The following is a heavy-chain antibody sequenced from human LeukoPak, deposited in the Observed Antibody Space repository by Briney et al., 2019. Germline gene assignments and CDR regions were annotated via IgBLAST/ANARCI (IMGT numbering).Heavy chain of an antibody. Sequence: SETLSLTCAVYGGSFSGYYWSWIRQPPGKGLEWIGEINHSGSTNYNPSLKSRVTISVDTSKNQFSLKLSSVTAADTAVYYCARVKGYYGSGSYSLDHWGQGTLVTVSS. D-gene: IGHD3-10*01. CDR2: INHSGST. CDR1: GGSFSGYY. J-gene: IGHJ4*02. V-gene: IGHV4-34*01. CDR3: ARVKGYYGSGSYSLDH.